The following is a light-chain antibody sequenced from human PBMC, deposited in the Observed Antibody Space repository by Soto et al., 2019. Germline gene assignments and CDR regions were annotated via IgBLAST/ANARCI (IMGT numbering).Light chain of an antibody. Sequence: SSKLAQSHSVTVAPGQASGITSRGNNIGSKSVHRYQQKPGQAPVLVVYDDSDRPSGIPERFSGSNSGNTATLTISRVEAGDEADYYCQVWDSSSDHYVFVTGTKV. V-gene: IGLV3-21*02. CDR2: DDS. CDR3: QVWDSSSDHYV. J-gene: IGLJ1*01. CDR1: NIGSKS.